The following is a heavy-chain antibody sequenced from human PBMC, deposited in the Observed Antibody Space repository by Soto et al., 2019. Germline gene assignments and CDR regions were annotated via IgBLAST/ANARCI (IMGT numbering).Heavy chain of an antibody. D-gene: IGHD2-8*01. Sequence: PGGSLRLSCAASGFTFRNNVLSWVRQAPGKGLDWVSGITGSGRDTYYADAVKGRFTFSRDKSKNMVFLQMNSLRAEDTALYYCAKNGLDNSPSAIDSWGPGTLVTVSS. J-gene: IGHJ4*02. V-gene: IGHV3-23*01. CDR1: GFTFRNNV. CDR2: ITGSGRDT. CDR3: AKNGLDNSPSAIDS.